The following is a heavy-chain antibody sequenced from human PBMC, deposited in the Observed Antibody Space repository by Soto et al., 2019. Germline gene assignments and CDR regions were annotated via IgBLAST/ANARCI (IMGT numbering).Heavy chain of an antibody. V-gene: IGHV1-69*05. CDR1: GGTFSSYA. CDR2: IIPIFGTA. CDR3: ARGWEDSSGYLPFDY. D-gene: IGHD3-22*01. Sequence: QVQLVQSGAEVKKPGSSVKVSCKASGGTFSSYAISWVRQAPGQGLEWMGGIIPIFGTANYAQKFQGRVTXTXXXSXSTAYMELSSLRSEDTAVYYCARGWEDSSGYLPFDYWGQGTLVTVSS. J-gene: IGHJ4*02.